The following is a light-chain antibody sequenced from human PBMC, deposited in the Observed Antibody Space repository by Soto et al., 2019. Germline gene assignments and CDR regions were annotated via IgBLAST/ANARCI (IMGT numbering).Light chain of an antibody. CDR1: QSVSSRF. V-gene: IGKV3-20*01. CDR3: QQYESSRT. J-gene: IGKJ1*01. Sequence: EIVLTQSPGTLSLSPRERATLSCRASQSVSSRFLAWYQQKPGQAPKVLIYGASTRATGIPDRFSGSGSGTDFTLTISRLEPEDFAVYYCQQYESSRTFGQGTKVEMK. CDR2: GAS.